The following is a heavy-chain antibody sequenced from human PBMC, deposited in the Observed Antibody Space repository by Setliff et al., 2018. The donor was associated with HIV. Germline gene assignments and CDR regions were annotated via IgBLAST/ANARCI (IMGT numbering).Heavy chain of an antibody. CDR2: IIPIFGTA. D-gene: IGHD3-10*01. V-gene: IGHV1-69*05. J-gene: IGHJ6*02. CDR1: GGTFSSYA. Sequence: SVKVSCKASGGTFSSYAISWVRQAPGQGLEWMGGIIPIFGTANYAQKFQGRVTITTDESTSTAYMELSSLRSEDAAVYYCARAGGSGSYYLSWYYGMDVWGQGTTVTVSS. CDR3: ARAGGSGSYYLSWYYGMDV.